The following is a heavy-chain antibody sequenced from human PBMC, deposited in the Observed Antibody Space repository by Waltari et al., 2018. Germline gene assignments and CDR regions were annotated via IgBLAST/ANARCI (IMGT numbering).Heavy chain of an antibody. Sequence: QVQLQESGPGLVKPSETLSLTCAVSGYSISSGYYWGWIRQPPGKGLEWIGSIYHSGGTYYNPSLKSRVTISVDTSKNQFSLKLSSVTAADTAVYYCARAAYCSSTSCFHDYWGQGTLVTVSS. CDR1: GYSISSGYY. V-gene: IGHV4-38-2*01. CDR2: IYHSGGT. J-gene: IGHJ4*02. D-gene: IGHD2-2*01. CDR3: ARAAYCSSTSCFHDY.